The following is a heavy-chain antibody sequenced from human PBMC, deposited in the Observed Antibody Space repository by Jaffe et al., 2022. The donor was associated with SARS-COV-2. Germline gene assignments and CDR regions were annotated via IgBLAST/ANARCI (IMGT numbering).Heavy chain of an antibody. CDR1: GFTFSDHY. J-gene: IGHJ4*02. V-gene: IGHV3-72*01. D-gene: IGHD1-26*01. CDR2: TKHKAEGYST. Sequence: EVHLVESGGDLVQPGGSLRLSCAASGFTFSDHYMDWVRQAPGKGLEWVGRTKHKAEGYSTEFAASVKGRFTISRDESKNSLYLQMNSLKTEDTAVYFCVRGRGGAYSDFDYWGQGTLVTVSS. CDR3: VRGRGGAYSDFDY.